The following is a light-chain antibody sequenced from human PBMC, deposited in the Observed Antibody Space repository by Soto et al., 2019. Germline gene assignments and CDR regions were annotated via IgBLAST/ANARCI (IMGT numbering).Light chain of an antibody. CDR1: QSVGSSY. J-gene: IGKJ2*01. V-gene: IGKV3-20*01. Sequence: EIVLTQSPGTLSLSPGERATLSYRASQSVGSSYLAWYQQRPGQAPRLLIYGASSRATGIPDRFSGSGSGIDFTLTISALEPEDFAVYYCQQYGSSPSTFGQGTKLEIK. CDR3: QQYGSSPST. CDR2: GAS.